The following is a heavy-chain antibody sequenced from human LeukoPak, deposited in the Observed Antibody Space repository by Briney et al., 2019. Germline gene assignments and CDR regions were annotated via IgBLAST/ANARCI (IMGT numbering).Heavy chain of an antibody. D-gene: IGHD3/OR15-3a*01. CDR3: ARAWTGDRSAVFDY. V-gene: IGHV4-34*01. CDR2: INHNGYT. Sequence: PSETLSLTCAVYGGPFSGYYWNWIRQPPGKGLEWIGEINHNGYTNYNPSLESRVTISVDTSKNQFSLKVYSLTAADTAVYFCARAWTGDRSAVFDYWGQEILVTVSS. CDR1: GGPFSGYY. J-gene: IGHJ4*02.